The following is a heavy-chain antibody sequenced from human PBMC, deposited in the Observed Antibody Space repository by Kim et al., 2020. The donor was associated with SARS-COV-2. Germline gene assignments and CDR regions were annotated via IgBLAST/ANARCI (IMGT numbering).Heavy chain of an antibody. V-gene: IGHV1-24*01. J-gene: IGHJ4*02. Sequence: TQKCQGRVTMTEDKSTDTAYMELSSLRSEDTAVYYCATDGKIGPRGTLDYWGQGTLVTVSS. D-gene: IGHD2-15*01. CDR3: ATDGKIGPRGTLDY.